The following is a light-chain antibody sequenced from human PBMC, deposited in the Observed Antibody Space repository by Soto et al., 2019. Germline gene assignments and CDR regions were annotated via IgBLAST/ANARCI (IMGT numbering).Light chain of an antibody. CDR2: LGS. CDR3: MQPLPSWT. J-gene: IGKJ1*01. CDR1: QSLLHSNGYNY. Sequence: DIVMTQSPLSLPVTPGEPASISCRSSQSLLHSNGYNYLDWYLQKPGQSPQLLIYLGSNRASGVPERSSGSGSGTDFTLKISRVEAEDVGVYYCMQPLPSWTFGQGTKVEIK. V-gene: IGKV2-28*01.